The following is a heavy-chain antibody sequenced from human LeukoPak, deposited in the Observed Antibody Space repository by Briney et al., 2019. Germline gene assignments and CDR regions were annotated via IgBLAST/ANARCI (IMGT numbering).Heavy chain of an antibody. V-gene: IGHV3-74*01. Sequence: GGSLRLSCAASGFTFSSYWMHWVRQAPGKGLVWVSHIKTDGSSTNYAESVKGRFTISRDNAKNSLYLQMNSLRAEDTALYHCARDREELLLWFGELPDHAFDPWGQGTLVTVSS. CDR3: ARDREELLLWFGELPDHAFDP. CDR1: GFTFSSYW. CDR2: IKTDGSST. J-gene: IGHJ5*02. D-gene: IGHD3-10*01.